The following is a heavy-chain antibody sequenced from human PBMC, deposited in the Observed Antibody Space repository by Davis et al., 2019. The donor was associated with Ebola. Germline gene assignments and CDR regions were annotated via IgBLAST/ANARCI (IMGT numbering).Heavy chain of an antibody. D-gene: IGHD4-17*01. CDR1: GFTFSDYY. V-gene: IGHV3-11*06. CDR2: ISSSSSYT. J-gene: IGHJ4*02. CDR3: ARRPMTTVTYFDY. Sequence: PGGSLRLSCAASGFTFSDYYMSWIRQAPGKGLEWVSYISSSSSYTNYADSVKGRFTISRDNAKNSLYLQMNSLRAEDTAVYYCARRPMTTVTYFDYWGQGTLVTVSS.